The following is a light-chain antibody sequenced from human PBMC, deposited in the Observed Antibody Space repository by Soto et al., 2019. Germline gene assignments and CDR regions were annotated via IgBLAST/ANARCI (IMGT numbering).Light chain of an antibody. V-gene: IGKV1-33*01. CDR3: QQYAELPFT. CDR2: YAS. J-gene: IGKJ3*01. Sequence: DIQMTQSPSSLSASVGDRVTITCQASQDITNYINWYQQKPGKASKLLIYYASNWVTGVPSRLSGGGYGKDFNFTVRSLKSEYIATYSCQQYAELPFTFGPGTQVDLK. CDR1: QDITNY.